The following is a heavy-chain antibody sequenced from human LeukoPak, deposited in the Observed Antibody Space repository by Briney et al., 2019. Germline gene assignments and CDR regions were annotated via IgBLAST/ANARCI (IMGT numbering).Heavy chain of an antibody. CDR1: GGSISSSSYY. Sequence: SETLSLTCTVSGGSISSSSYYWGWIRQPPGKGLEWIGSIYYSGSTYYNPSLKSRVTISVDTSKNQFSLKLSSVTAADTAVYYCVLCMRATVTTSPIDYWGQGTLVTVSS. CDR3: VLCMRATVTTSPIDY. J-gene: IGHJ4*02. D-gene: IGHD4-17*01. CDR2: IYYSGST. V-gene: IGHV4-39*01.